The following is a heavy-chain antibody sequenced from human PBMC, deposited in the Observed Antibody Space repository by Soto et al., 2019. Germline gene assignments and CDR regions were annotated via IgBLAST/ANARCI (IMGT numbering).Heavy chain of an antibody. V-gene: IGHV3-21*01. J-gene: IGHJ5*02. D-gene: IGHD2-15*01. CDR3: ARGADIVVVVAATRPNWFDP. CDR1: GFTFSSYS. Sequence: GGSLRLSCAASGFTFSSYSMNWVRQAPGKGLEWVSSISSSSSYIYYADSVKGRFTISRDNAKNSLYLQMNSLRVEDTAVYYCARGADIVVVVAATRPNWFDPWGQGTLVTVSS. CDR2: ISSSSSYI.